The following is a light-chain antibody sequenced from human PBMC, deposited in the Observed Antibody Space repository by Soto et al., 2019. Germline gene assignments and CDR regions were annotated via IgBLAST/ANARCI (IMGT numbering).Light chain of an antibody. Sequence: EIVMTQSPATLSVSPGGRATLSCRASQSVSSNLAWYQQKPGQAPRLLIYGASTRATGFPARFSGSGSGTEFTLTISSLQSEDFAVYYCQQRGDWPLYTFGQGSRLEIK. V-gene: IGKV3-15*01. J-gene: IGKJ2*01. CDR3: QQRGDWPLYT. CDR2: GAS. CDR1: QSVSSN.